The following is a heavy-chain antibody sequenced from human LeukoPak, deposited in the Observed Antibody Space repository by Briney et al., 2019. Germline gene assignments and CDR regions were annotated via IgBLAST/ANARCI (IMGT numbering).Heavy chain of an antibody. V-gene: IGHV4-59*01. J-gene: IGHJ4*02. CDR1: GGSISSYY. CDR2: IYYSGST. CDR3: ARGYGDYTLYYFDF. Sequence: SETLSLTCTVSGGSISSYYWSWIRQPPGKGLEWIGYIYYSGSTNYNPSLKSRVAMSVDTSKNQFSLNLSSVTAADTAVYYCARGYGDYTLYYFDFWGQGTLVTVSS. D-gene: IGHD4-17*01.